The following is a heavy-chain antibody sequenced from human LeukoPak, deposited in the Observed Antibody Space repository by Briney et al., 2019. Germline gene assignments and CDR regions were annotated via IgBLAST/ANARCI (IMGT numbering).Heavy chain of an antibody. J-gene: IGHJ4*02. D-gene: IGHD2-15*01. CDR3: ARGNKWSFDS. CDR2: INSDGSAT. Sequence: GGSLRLSCVASGFTLSTYWMHWVRQAPGKGLVWVSRINSDGSATSYADSVVVRFTTSRDSAKNTLYLQMNSLRPEDTAVYYCARGNKWSFDSWGQGALVTVSS. V-gene: IGHV3-74*01. CDR1: GFTLSTYW.